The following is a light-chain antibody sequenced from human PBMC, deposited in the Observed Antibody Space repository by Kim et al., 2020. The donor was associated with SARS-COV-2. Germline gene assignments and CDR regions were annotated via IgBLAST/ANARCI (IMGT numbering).Light chain of an antibody. CDR3: LRYNSAPWT. CDR2: GAS. J-gene: IGKJ1*01. V-gene: IGKV1-27*01. CDR1: QDISNS. Sequence: GDRGTIPCRASQDISNSLAWFQHKPGRAPKLLIYGASALHSEVPSRFSGSRSGTDFTLTISSLQPEDVATFYCLRYNSAPWTFGQGTKVDIK.